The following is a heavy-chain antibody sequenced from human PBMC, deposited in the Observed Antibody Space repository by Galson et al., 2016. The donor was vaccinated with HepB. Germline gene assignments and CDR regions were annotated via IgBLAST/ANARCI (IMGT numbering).Heavy chain of an antibody. J-gene: IGHJ4*02. D-gene: IGHD1-26*01. CDR3: TRLGGTSWVDF. V-gene: IGHV3-74*01. Sequence: LRLSCGASGVSFSSYWLHRVRQAPGVGLVWVSRIDTEGTGTSYADSVKGRFTISRDNAKNTLSLQMNSLRPEDTAVYYCTRLGGTSWVDFWGQGTLVTVSS. CDR2: IDTEGTGT. CDR1: GVSFSSYW.